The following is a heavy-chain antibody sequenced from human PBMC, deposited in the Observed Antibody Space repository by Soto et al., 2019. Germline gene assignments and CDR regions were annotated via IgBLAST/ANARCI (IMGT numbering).Heavy chain of an antibody. Sequence: SETLSLTCTVSGGSISSYYWSWIRQPPGRGLEWIGYIYYSGSTNYNPSLKSRVTISVDTSKNQFSLKLSSVTAADTAVYYCARGRRDIVVVVAAHHLLDYWGQGTLVTVSS. CDR3: ARGRRDIVVVVAAHHLLDY. D-gene: IGHD2-15*01. J-gene: IGHJ4*02. CDR1: GGSISSYY. V-gene: IGHV4-59*08. CDR2: IYYSGST.